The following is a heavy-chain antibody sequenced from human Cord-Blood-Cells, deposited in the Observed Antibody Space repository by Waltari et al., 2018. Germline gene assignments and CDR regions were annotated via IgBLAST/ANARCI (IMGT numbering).Heavy chain of an antibody. CDR1: GFTFSSYA. CDR3: ASPTGEAVAVNYYGMDV. Sequence: QVQLVESGGGVVQPGRSLRLSCAASGFTFSSYAMHWVRQAPGQGLAWVAFNTNDGSNKYYADSVKGPFNISRDNSKNTLYLQMNSLRAEDTAVYYCASPTGEAVAVNYYGMDVWGQGTTVTVSS. CDR2: NTNDGSNK. D-gene: IGHD6-19*01. J-gene: IGHJ6*02. V-gene: IGHV3-30-3*01.